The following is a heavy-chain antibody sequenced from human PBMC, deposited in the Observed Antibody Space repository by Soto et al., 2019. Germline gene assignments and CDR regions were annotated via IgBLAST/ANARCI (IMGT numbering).Heavy chain of an antibody. J-gene: IGHJ6*03. CDR3: ARVEFVNGKVVVPAATWRDYYYYYYMDV. D-gene: IGHD2-2*01. CDR1: GGSISSFY. V-gene: IGHV4-59*08. CDR2: IYYSGST. Sequence: KQSQTLSLPCTVSGGSISSFYWSWIRQPPGKGLEWIGYIYYSGSTNYNPSLKSRVTISVDTSKNQFSLKLGSVTAADTAVYYCARVEFVNGKVVVPAATWRDYYYYYYMDVWGKGTTVTVSS.